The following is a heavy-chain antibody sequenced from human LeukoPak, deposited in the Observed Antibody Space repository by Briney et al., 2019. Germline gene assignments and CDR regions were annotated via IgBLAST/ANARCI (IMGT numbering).Heavy chain of an antibody. D-gene: IGHD3-3*01. CDR3: ARSGYYDFWSGLYYYYMDV. V-gene: IGHV1-18*01. CDR2: ISAYNGNT. J-gene: IGHJ6*03. Sequence: ASVKVSCKASGYTFTSYGISWVRQAPGQGLEWMGWISAYNGNTNYAQKLQGRVTMTTDTSTSTAYMELRSLRSDDTAVYCCARSGYYDFWSGLYYYYMDVWGKGTTVTVSS. CDR1: GYTFTSYG.